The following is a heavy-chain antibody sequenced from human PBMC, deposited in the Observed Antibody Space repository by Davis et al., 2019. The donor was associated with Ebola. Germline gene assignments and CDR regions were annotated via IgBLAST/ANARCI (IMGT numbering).Heavy chain of an antibody. J-gene: IGHJ4*02. CDR3: ARGDLADPGY. Sequence: GESLKISCAASGFTFSSYAMSWVRQAPGKGLEWVSAISGSGGSTYYADSVKGRFTISRDNSKNTLYLQMNSLRAEDTALYYCARGDLADPGYWGQGTLVTVSS. V-gene: IGHV3-23*01. CDR2: ISGSGGST. CDR1: GFTFSSYA.